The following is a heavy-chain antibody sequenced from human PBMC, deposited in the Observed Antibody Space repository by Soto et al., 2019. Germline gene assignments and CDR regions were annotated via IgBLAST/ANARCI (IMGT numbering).Heavy chain of an antibody. CDR1: GFTFSSYP. V-gene: IGHV3-30-3*01. CDR2: ISYDGSNK. D-gene: IGHD2-21*02. J-gene: IGHJ4*02. CDR3: ARSIVLVTALDY. Sequence: GGSLRLSCAASGFTFSSYPMHWVRQAPGKGLEWVAVISYDGSNKHYAGSVKGRFTISRDSSKDTLYLQINSLKPEDSAVYYCARSIVLVTALDYWGQGTLVTVSS.